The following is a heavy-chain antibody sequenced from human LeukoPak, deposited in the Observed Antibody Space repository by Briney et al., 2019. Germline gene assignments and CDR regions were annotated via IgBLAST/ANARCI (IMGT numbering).Heavy chain of an antibody. CDR1: GYSISSGYY. CDR2: IYHSGST. J-gene: IGHJ3*02. Sequence: SETLSLTCAVSGYSISSGYYWGWIRQPPGKGLEWIGSIYHSGSTYYNPSLKSRVTISVDTSKNQFSLKLSSVTAADTAVYYCARRRAAHAAFDIWGQGTMVTVSS. D-gene: IGHD6-6*01. CDR3: ARRRAAHAAFDI. V-gene: IGHV4-38-2*01.